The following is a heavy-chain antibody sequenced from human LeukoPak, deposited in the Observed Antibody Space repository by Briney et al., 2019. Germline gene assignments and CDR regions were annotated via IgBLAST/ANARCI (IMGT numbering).Heavy chain of an antibody. CDR2: INTDGSST. V-gene: IGHV3-74*01. CDR3: AREFCSRTSCRAFDI. Sequence: GGSLRLSCAASGFTFSSSWMHWVRQAPGKGLVWVSRINTDGSSTSYADSVKGRFTISRDNAKNTLYLQMNSLRAEDTAVYYCAREFCSRTSCRAFDIWGQGTMVTVSS. CDR1: GFTFSSSW. D-gene: IGHD2-2*01. J-gene: IGHJ3*02.